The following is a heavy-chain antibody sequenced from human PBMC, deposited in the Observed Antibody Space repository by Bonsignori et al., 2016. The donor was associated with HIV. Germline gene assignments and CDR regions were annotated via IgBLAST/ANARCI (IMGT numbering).Heavy chain of an antibody. CDR2: IYYSGST. D-gene: IGHD6-25*01. Sequence: SETLSLTCTVSGGSVSSSSYYWGWIRQPPGKGLEWIGTIYYSGSTYYNPSLKSRVTISIDTSKNQFSLNLSSVTAADTAVYFCARSTAAGDIWGQGTMVTVSS. CDR1: GGSVSSSSYY. J-gene: IGHJ3*02. CDR3: ARSTAAGDI. V-gene: IGHV4-39*07.